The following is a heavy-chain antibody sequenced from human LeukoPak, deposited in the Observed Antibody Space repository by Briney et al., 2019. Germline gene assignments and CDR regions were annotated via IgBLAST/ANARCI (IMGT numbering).Heavy chain of an antibody. D-gene: IGHD5-24*01. Sequence: SETLSLTCTVSGASISSSTYYWGWIRQPPGKGLEWIGTIYRSGSTYYNPSLKSRVTMSVDTSNNQLSLKLSSVTAADTAVYYRAGWDGYNYGGVDYWGQGTLVTVPS. J-gene: IGHJ4*02. V-gene: IGHV4-39*01. CDR2: IYRSGST. CDR3: AGWDGYNYGGVDY. CDR1: GASISSSTYY.